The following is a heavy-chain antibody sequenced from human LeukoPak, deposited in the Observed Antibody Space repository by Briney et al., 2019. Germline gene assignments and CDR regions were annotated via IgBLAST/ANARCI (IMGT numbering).Heavy chain of an antibody. D-gene: IGHD2-15*01. CDR2: IYHSGST. J-gene: IGHJ4*02. V-gene: IGHV4-38-2*02. CDR3: ARAPYCSGGSCYFDY. CDR1: GYSISSGYY. Sequence: PSETLSLTCTVSGYSISSGYYWGWIRQPPGKGLEWIGSIYHSGSTYYNPSLKSRVTISVDTSKNQFSLKLSSVTAADTAVYYCARAPYCSGGSCYFDYWGQGTLVTVSS.